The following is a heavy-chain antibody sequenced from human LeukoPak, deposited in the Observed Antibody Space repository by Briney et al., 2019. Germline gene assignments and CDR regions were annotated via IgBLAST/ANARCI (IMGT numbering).Heavy chain of an antibody. CDR1: GFTLRSHV. D-gene: IGHD3-10*01. J-gene: IGHJ4*02. CDR3: AKGPRTVRFGDRHKGIFDY. Sequence: GGSLRLSCVASGFTLRSHVMNWVRQTPGKGLEWVSSISGSGDSTFYADSVKGRFTISRDNSKNTVYLQMDSLRFEDAAVYYCAKGPRTVRFGDRHKGIFDYWGQGTLVTVSS. CDR2: ISGSGDST. V-gene: IGHV3-23*01.